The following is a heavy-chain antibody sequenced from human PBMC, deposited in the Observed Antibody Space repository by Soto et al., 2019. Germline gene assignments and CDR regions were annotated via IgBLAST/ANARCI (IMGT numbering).Heavy chain of an antibody. CDR2: NYHSGST. V-gene: IGHV4-4*02. CDR1: GGSISSSNW. D-gene: IGHD5-18*01. J-gene: IGHJ5*02. Sequence: QVQLQESGPGLVKPSGTLSLTCAVSGGSISSSNWWSWVRQPPGKGLEWIGENYHSGSTNYNPSLKSRVTIPVDKSKNQFSLKLSSVTAADTAVYYCARATQSFTAANNWFDPWGQGTLVTVSS. CDR3: ARATQSFTAANNWFDP.